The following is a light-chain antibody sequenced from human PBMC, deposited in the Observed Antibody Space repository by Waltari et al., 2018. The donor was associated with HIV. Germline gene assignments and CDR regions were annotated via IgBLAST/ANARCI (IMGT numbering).Light chain of an antibody. Sequence: QSALTQPASVSGSPGQSITISCTGTSSDVGGYNYVSWYQQHPGKAPKLMIYDVSNRPSGVSTRFSGSKSGNTASLTISGLQAEDDADYYCSSYTSSSTPYVFGTGTKVTVL. CDR2: DVS. CDR3: SSYTSSSTPYV. V-gene: IGLV2-14*03. CDR1: SSDVGGYNY. J-gene: IGLJ1*01.